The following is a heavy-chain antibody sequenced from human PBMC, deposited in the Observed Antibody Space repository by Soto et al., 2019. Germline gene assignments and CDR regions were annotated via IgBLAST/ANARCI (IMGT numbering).Heavy chain of an antibody. CDR1: GGSISSSNW. Sequence: SETLSLTCAVSGGSISSSNWWSWDRQPPGKGREWIGEIYHSGSTNYNPSLKSRVTISVDKSKNQFSLTLSSVTAADTAVYYCASLHYWSDSYYYYGMDVWGQGTTVTVS. CDR3: ASLHYWSDSYYYYGMDV. D-gene: IGHD2-15*01. J-gene: IGHJ6*02. CDR2: IYHSGST. V-gene: IGHV4-4*02.